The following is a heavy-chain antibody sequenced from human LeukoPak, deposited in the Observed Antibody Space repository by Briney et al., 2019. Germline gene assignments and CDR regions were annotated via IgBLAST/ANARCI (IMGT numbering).Heavy chain of an antibody. V-gene: IGHV3-30*18. D-gene: IGHD4-17*01. CDR1: GFTFSISG. Sequence: QSGGSLRLSCEASGFTFSISGMHWVRQAPGKGLELVAVISYDGSNIYYADSVKGRFTISRDNSKNTLYLQMNSLRAEDTAVYFCAKDGGDYTWPHYYFDYWGQGTLVTVSS. CDR3: AKDGGDYTWPHYYFDY. CDR2: ISYDGSNI. J-gene: IGHJ4*02.